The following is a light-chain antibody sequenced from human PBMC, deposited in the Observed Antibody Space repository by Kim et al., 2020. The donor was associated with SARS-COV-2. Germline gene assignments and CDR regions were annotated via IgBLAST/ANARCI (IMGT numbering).Light chain of an antibody. CDR3: HQLRAFPRT. J-gene: IGKJ1*01. CDR1: QYILNN. V-gene: IGKV1-9*01. Sequence: PSVGDISTTTSPPSQYILNNFSLYQLKPRKAPELLIYAASTLQAGVPSIFSASGSWTDFTLTVTGLQPEDFATYSCHQLRAFPRTFCQGTKLDIK. CDR2: AAS.